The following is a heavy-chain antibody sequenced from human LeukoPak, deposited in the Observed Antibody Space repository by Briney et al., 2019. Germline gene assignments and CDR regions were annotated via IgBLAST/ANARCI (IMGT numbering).Heavy chain of an antibody. Sequence: GGSLRLSCAASGFTFSSYSMNWVRQAPGKGLEWVSYISSSSSTIYYADSVRGRFTISRDNAKNSLYLQMNSLRAEDTAVYYCARVLHKRNYDSSDYYGYWGQGILVTVSS. D-gene: IGHD3-22*01. CDR1: GFTFSSYS. CDR2: ISSSSSTI. CDR3: ARVLHKRNYDSSDYYGY. V-gene: IGHV3-48*01. J-gene: IGHJ4*02.